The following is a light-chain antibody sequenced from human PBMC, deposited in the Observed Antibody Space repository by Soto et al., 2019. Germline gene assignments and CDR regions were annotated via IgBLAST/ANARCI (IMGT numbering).Light chain of an antibody. V-gene: IGLV2-11*01. J-gene: IGLJ2*01. CDR2: DVS. CDR1: SSDVGGYDY. CDR3: FSYAGKSTLV. Sequence: QSALTQPRSVSGSPGQSVTISCTGTSSDVGGYDYVSWYQQHPGKAPKVIIYDVSKRPSGVPDRFSGSKSGNTASLTISGLQTEDETDYYCFSYAGKSTLVFGGGTNVTVL.